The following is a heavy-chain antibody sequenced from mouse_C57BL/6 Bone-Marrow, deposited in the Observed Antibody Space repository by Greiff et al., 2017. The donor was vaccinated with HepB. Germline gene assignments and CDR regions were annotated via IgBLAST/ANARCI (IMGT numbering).Heavy chain of an antibody. CDR2: FHPYNDDT. CDR1: GYTFTTYP. Sequence: VQLQESGAELVKPGASVKMSCKASGYTFTTYPIEWMKQNHGKSLEWIGNFHPYNDDTKYNEKFKGKATLTVEKSSSTVYLERSRLTSDDSAVYYCARRVLRYPAWFAYWGQGTLVTVSA. D-gene: IGHD1-1*01. CDR3: ARRVLRYPAWFAY. V-gene: IGHV1-47*01. J-gene: IGHJ3*01.